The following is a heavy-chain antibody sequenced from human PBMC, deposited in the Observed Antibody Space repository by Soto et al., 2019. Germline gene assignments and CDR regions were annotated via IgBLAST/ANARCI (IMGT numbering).Heavy chain of an antibody. CDR1: GVSISTGSYY. V-gene: IGHV4-39*02. Sequence: SETLSLTCTVSGVSISTGSYYWGWIRQPPGKGLEWIGTIYYSGSTYYNPSLKSRVTISVDTSKNNFSLKLSSVTAADAAVYYCARIQWALPNWFDPWGQGALVTV. CDR3: ARIQWALPNWFDP. CDR2: IYYSGST. D-gene: IGHD1-26*01. J-gene: IGHJ5*02.